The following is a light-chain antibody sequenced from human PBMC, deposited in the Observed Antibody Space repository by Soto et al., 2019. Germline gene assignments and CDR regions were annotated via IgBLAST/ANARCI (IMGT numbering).Light chain of an antibody. CDR3: QHYNRYSES. J-gene: IGKJ1*01. Sequence: DIQMTQSPSTLSGSVGDRVTITCRASQTISSWLAWYQQKPGKAPKLLVYKASTLKSGDPSRFSGSGSGTEFTITISSLQPDDFATYYCQHYNRYSESFGKGTKVELK. V-gene: IGKV1-5*03. CDR1: QTISSW. CDR2: KAS.